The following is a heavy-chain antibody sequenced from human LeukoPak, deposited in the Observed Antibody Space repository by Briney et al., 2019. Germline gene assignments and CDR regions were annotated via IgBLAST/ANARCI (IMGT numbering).Heavy chain of an antibody. Sequence: VASVKVSCKASGGTFSSYAISWVRQAPGQGLEWMRGVIPIFGTANYAQKFQGRVTITADESTSTAYMELSSLRSEDTAVYYCARDLCSGGSCYPPLGFDYWGQGTLVTVSS. CDR3: ARDLCSGGSCYPPLGFDY. D-gene: IGHD2-15*01. CDR2: VIPIFGTA. V-gene: IGHV1-69*13. J-gene: IGHJ4*02. CDR1: GGTFSSYA.